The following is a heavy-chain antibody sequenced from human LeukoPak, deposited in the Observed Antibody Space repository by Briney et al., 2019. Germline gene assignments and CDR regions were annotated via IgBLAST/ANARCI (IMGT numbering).Heavy chain of an antibody. D-gene: IGHD3-3*01. V-gene: IGHV1-8*03. CDR3: ARGLNSDFWSGYYYFDY. CDR1: GYTFTSYG. Sequence: ASVKVSCKASGYTFTSYGISWVRQAPGQGLEWMGWMNPNSGNTGYAQKFQGRVTITRNTSISTAYMELSSLRSEDTAVYYCARGLNSDFWSGYYYFDYWGQGTLVTVSS. J-gene: IGHJ4*02. CDR2: MNPNSGNT.